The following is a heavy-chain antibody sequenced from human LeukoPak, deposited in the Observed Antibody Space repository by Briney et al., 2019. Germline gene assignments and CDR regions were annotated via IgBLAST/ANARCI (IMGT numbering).Heavy chain of an antibody. Sequence: SETLSLTCTVSGGSICSRSYYWGWIRQPPGKGREWIGSIYYSGSTYYNPSLKSRVTISVDTSKNQFSLELSSVTAADTAVYYCARGTYCSGGSCSRYYYMDVWGKGTTVTVSS. CDR3: ARGTYCSGGSCSRYYYMDV. V-gene: IGHV4-39*07. CDR2: IYYSGST. D-gene: IGHD2-15*01. CDR1: GGSICSRSYY. J-gene: IGHJ6*03.